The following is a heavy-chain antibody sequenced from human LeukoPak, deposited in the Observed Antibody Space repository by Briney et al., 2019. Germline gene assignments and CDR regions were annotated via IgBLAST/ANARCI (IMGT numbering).Heavy chain of an antibody. CDR2: INHSGST. Sequence: DPSETLSLTCAVYGGSFSGYYWSWIRQPPGKGLEWIGEINHSGSTNYNPSLKSRVTISVDTSKNQFSLKLSSVTAADTAVYYCARVRYYSRATAWFDPWGQGTLVTVSS. D-gene: IGHD6-13*01. J-gene: IGHJ5*02. V-gene: IGHV4-34*01. CDR1: GGSFSGYY. CDR3: ARVRYYSRATAWFDP.